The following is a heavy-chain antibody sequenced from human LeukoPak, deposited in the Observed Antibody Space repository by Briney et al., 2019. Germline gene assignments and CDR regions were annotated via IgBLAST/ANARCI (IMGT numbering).Heavy chain of an antibody. D-gene: IGHD2-15*01. CDR2: IKQDGSEK. CDR3: AREDIVVVVAATEDIYYFDY. J-gene: IGHJ4*02. V-gene: IGHV3-7*01. CDR1: GFTFSSYW. Sequence: GGSLRLSCAASGFTFSSYWMSWVRQAPGKGLEWVANIKQDGSEKYYVDSVKGRFTISRDNAKNSLYLQMNSLRAEDTAVYYCAREDIVVVVAATEDIYYFDYWGQGTLVTVSS.